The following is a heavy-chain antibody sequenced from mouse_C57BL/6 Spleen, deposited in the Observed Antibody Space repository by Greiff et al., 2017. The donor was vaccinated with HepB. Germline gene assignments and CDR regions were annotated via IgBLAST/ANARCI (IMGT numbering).Heavy chain of an antibody. CDR2: IYPGSGST. CDR1: GYTFTSYW. J-gene: IGHJ4*01. Sequence: QVQLQQPGAELVKPGASVKMSCKASGYTFTSYWITWVKQRPGQGLEWIGEIYPGSGSTNYNEKFKSKATLTVDTSSSTAYMQLSSLTSEDSAVYYCARETITTVVPYAMDYWGQGTSVTVSS. D-gene: IGHD1-1*01. V-gene: IGHV1-55*01. CDR3: ARETITTVVPYAMDY.